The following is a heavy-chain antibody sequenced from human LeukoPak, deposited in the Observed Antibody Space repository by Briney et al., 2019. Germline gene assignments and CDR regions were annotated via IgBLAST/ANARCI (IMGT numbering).Heavy chain of an antibody. CDR1: GYTFTGYY. D-gene: IGHD6-13*01. J-gene: IGHJ4*02. V-gene: IGHV1-2*06. CDR3: ARVIAQQLVPLDY. Sequence: PGASVKVSCKASGYTFTGYYMHWVRQAPGQGLEWMGRINPNSGGTNYAQKFQGRVTMTRDTSISTAYMELSRLRSDDTAVYYCARVIAQQLVPLDYWGQGTLVTVSS. CDR2: INPNSGGT.